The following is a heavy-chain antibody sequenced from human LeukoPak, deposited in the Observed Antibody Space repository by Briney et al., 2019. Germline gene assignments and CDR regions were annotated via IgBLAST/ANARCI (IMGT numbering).Heavy chain of an antibody. D-gene: IGHD3-10*01. Sequence: SETLSLTCTVSGGSISSYYWSWIRQPPGKGLEWIGYIYYSGSTNYNPSLKSRVTISVDTSKNQFSLKLSSVTAADTAVYYCARYGGSGSYYTPHYYGMDVWGQGTTVTVSS. CDR2: IYYSGST. CDR3: ARYGGSGSYYTPHYYGMDV. J-gene: IGHJ6*02. V-gene: IGHV4-59*01. CDR1: GGSISSYY.